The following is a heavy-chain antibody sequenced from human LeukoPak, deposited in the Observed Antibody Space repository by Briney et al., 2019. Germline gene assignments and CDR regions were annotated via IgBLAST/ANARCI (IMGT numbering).Heavy chain of an antibody. CDR3: AKGENYYYYYVMDV. CDR1: GFPFSSYA. V-gene: IGHV3-23*01. J-gene: IGHJ6*02. Sequence: GGSLRLSCAASGFPFSSYAMTWVRQAPGKGLEWVSATSGSGDSTFYADSVKGRFTISRDKSKNTLYLQMNSLRAEDTAVYYCAKGENYYYYYVMDVWGQGTTATVSS. CDR2: TSGSGDST.